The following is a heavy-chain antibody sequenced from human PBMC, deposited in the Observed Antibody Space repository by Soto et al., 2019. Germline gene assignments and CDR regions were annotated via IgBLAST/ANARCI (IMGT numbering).Heavy chain of an antibody. CDR3: ARQLTAAADVDY. D-gene: IGHD6-13*01. V-gene: IGHV5-51*01. CDR1: GYGFSSYW. J-gene: IGHJ4*02. Sequence: PGASLTISCKGSGYGFSSYWIAWVRQMPGKGLEWMGIVDPGDSDTRYSPSFQGQVTISADKSITTAYLQWSSLKASDTAMYFCARQLTAAADVDYWGQGTLVTVSS. CDR2: VDPGDSDT.